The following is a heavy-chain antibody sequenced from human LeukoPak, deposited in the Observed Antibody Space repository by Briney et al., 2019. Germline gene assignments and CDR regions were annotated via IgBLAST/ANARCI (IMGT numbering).Heavy chain of an antibody. V-gene: IGHV4-34*01. J-gene: IGHJ4*02. CDR1: GGSFSGYY. CDR2: INHSGST. CDR3: ARAIYDFWSGYPHHLDY. D-gene: IGHD3-3*01. Sequence: PSETLSLTCAVYGGSFSGYYWSWIRQPPGKGLEWLGEINHSGSTNYNPSLKSRVTISVDTSKNQFSLKLSSVTAADTAVYYCARAIYDFWSGYPHHLDYWGQRTLVTVSS.